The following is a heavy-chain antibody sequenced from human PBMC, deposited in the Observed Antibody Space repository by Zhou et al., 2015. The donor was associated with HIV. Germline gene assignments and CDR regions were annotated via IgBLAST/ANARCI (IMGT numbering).Heavy chain of an antibody. CDR3: VREGSGNYPYYAMDV. Sequence: EVQLVESGGGLVHPGRSLRLSCATSGFSFNDYAMHWVRQAPGKGLEWVSGISWNRASIGYADSVKGRFTISRDNPKNSLYMQINSLRAEDTAVYYCVREGSGNYPYYAMDVWGQGTTVTVSS. D-gene: IGHD6-19*01. CDR2: ISWNRASI. J-gene: IGHJ6*02. CDR1: GFSFNDYA. V-gene: IGHV3-9*01.